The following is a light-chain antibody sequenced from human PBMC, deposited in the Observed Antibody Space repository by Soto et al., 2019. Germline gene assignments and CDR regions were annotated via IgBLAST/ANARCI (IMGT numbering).Light chain of an antibody. CDR1: QSVSSSY. CDR2: GAS. Sequence: EIVLTQSPGTLSLSPGERATLSCRASQSVSSSYLAWYQQKPGQAPRLLIYGASSRATGIPDRFSGSGSGTDFTLTISRLEPEDFAVYYCQQYGNSPLTFXGGTKVDIK. V-gene: IGKV3-20*01. CDR3: QQYGNSPLT. J-gene: IGKJ4*01.